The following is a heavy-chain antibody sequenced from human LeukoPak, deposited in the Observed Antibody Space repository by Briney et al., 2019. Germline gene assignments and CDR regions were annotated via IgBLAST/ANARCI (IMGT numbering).Heavy chain of an antibody. CDR1: GGSISSSNW. D-gene: IGHD3-10*01. CDR2: IYHSGST. CDR3: ARGSGSYYPPMYGMDV. Sequence: SETLSLTCAVSGGSISSSNWWSWVRQPPGKGLEWIGEIYHSGSTNYNPSLKSRVTISVDKSKNQFSLKLSSVTAADTAVYYCARGSGSYYPPMYGMDVWGQGTTVTVSS. V-gene: IGHV4-4*02. J-gene: IGHJ6*02.